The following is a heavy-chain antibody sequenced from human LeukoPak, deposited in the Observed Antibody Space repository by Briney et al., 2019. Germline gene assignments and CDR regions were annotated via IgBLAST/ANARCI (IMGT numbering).Heavy chain of an antibody. D-gene: IGHD2-15*01. CDR3: ARLGSDCSGGSCYEGAADL. J-gene: IGHJ2*01. CDR1: GGSISSYY. CDR2: IYYSGST. V-gene: IGHV4-59*08. Sequence: SETLSLTCTVSGGSISSYYWSWIRQPPGKGLEWIGYIYYSGSTNYNPSLKSRDTISVDTSKNQFSLKLSSVTAADTAVYYCARLGSDCSGGSCYEGAADLWGRGTLVTVSS.